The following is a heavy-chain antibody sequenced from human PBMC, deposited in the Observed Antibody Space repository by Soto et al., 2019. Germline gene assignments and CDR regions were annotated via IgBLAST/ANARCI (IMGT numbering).Heavy chain of an antibody. CDR3: ARTPAYSSGWYDPYYYGMDV. J-gene: IGHJ6*02. CDR2: IYSGGST. V-gene: IGHV3-66*01. Sequence: PGGSLRLSCAASGFTVSSNYMSWVRQAPGKGLEWVSVIYSGGSTYYADSVKGRFTIPRDNSKNTLYLQMNSLRAEDTAVYYCARTPAYSSGWYDPYYYGMDVWGQGTTVTVSS. D-gene: IGHD6-19*01. CDR1: GFTVSSNY.